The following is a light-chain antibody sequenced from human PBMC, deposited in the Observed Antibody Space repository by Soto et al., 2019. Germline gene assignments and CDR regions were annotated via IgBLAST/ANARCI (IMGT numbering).Light chain of an antibody. V-gene: IGKV1-17*01. CDR3: QHYNSYSEA. Sequence: IEMTQSPSSLSASVGDRVTITCRASQGIRNDLGWYQKKPGKAPKRLIYATSSLKSGVPSRFSGSGYGTEGTLTISSLQPDDVATDYCQHYNSYSEAFGQGTKVDIK. CDR1: QGIRND. CDR2: ATS. J-gene: IGKJ1*01.